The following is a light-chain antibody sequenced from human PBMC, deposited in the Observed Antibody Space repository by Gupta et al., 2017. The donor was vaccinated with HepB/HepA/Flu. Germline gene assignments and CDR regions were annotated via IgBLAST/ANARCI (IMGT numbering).Light chain of an antibody. J-gene: IGKJ1*01. CDR3: QHYNSYPWT. V-gene: IGKV1-5*03. Sequence: IQWTQSPSTLSASVGDTVTITCRASQRISTRLAWYQQKPGKAPKVLIFQASTLQSGVPSRFSGSGTGTEFTLTISSLQPDDFATYYCQHYNSYPWTFGQGTKVEIK. CDR2: QAS. CDR1: QRISTR.